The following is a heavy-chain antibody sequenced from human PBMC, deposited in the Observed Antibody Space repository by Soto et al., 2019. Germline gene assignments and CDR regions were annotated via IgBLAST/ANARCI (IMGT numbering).Heavy chain of an antibody. V-gene: IGHV1-69*12. CDR1: GSTFRTSA. D-gene: IGHD3-3*02. Sequence: QVQLVQSGAEVKKPGSSVKISCKTSGSTFRTSAISRVRQAPGEGLEWMGGIMPVFPTPDYAQKFQGRVTITADESTSTAYMELSSLRSEDTAVYYCARDKDPQQLGGNYYYIMDVWGQGTTVTVSS. CDR3: ARDKDPQQLGGNYYYIMDV. CDR2: IMPVFPTP. J-gene: IGHJ6*01.